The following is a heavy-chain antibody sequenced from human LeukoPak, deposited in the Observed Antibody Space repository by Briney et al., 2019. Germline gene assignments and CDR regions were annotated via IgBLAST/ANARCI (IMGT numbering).Heavy chain of an antibody. D-gene: IGHD2-2*01. CDR1: GFTFSSYS. CDR3: ARGGGYCSSTSCYYFDS. V-gene: IGHV3-21*01. J-gene: IGHJ4*02. Sequence: GGSLRLSCEASGFTFSSYSMNWVRQAPRKGLEWVSSISSTGNYIYYADSVRGRFTVSRDNAKKSLYLQMNSLRAEDTAVYYCARGGGYCSSTSCYYFDSWGQGTLVTVSS. CDR2: ISSTGNYI.